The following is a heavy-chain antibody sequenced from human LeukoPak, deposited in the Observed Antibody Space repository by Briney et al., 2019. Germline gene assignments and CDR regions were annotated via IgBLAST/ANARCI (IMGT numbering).Heavy chain of an antibody. D-gene: IGHD3-10*01. J-gene: IGHJ4*02. CDR3: ARVPRHYGLNYFDY. CDR1: GGSLSSRSTSY. CDR2: MNYGGST. Sequence: SETLSLTCTASGGSLSSRSTSYWSWIRQPPGKGLEWIGSMNYGGSTNYNPSLKSRVTISVDTSKNQSSLKLSSVTAADTAVYYCARVPRHYGLNYFDYWGQGTLVTVSS. V-gene: IGHV4-39*07.